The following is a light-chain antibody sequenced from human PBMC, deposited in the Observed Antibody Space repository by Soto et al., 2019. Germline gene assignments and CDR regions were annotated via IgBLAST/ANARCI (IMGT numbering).Light chain of an antibody. CDR3: QSADSSNTYPV. J-gene: IGLJ2*01. CDR1: ALSKQY. CDR2: KDN. V-gene: IGLV3-25*03. Sequence: SYELTQPPSVSVSPGQTARLTCSGDALSKQYAYWYQQKPGLTPLVLIYKDNERPSGIPERFSGSSSGTTVTLTISGVQAEDEADYYCQSADSSNTYPVFGGGTKLTVL.